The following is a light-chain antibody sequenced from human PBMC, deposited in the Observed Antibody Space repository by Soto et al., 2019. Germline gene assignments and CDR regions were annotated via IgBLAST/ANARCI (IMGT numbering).Light chain of an antibody. CDR1: QSGNSN. CDR3: QQYNFWPPLT. V-gene: IGKV3-15*01. Sequence: EIVMTQSPATLSVSPGERATLSCRASQSGNSNLAWYRQKPGQAPRLLISDASTRATGVPARVSGSGSGTEFTLTISCLQSEDSGIYYCQQYNFWPPLTFGGGTKVEIK. CDR2: DAS. J-gene: IGKJ4*01.